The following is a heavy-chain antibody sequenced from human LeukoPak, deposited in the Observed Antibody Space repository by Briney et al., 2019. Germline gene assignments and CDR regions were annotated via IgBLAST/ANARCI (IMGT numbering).Heavy chain of an antibody. D-gene: IGHD6-13*01. CDR2: ISYDGSNK. V-gene: IGHV3-30*01. CDR3: ARDLSAAAGLGVY. J-gene: IGHJ4*02. CDR1: GFTFSSYA. Sequence: PGGSLRLSCAASGFTFSSYAMHWVRQAPGKGREGVAVISYDGSNKYYADSVKGRFTISRDNSKNTLYLQMNSLRAEDTAVYYCARDLSAAAGLGVYWGQGTLVTVSS.